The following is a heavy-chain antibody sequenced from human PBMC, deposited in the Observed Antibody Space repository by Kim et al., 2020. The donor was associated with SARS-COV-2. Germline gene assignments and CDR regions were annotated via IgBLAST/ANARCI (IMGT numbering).Heavy chain of an antibody. Sequence: GGSLRLSCVTSGVYVIHWARQAPGKGLGRVVAMSSAGVSKYFAAFVTDRFTIRSADSRNTVWLPLNIERDEDSAMYYCATDGGTSGRSGYFDY. V-gene: IGHV3-30*04. D-gene: IGHD3-3*01. CDR3: ATDGGTSGRSGYFDY. CDR2: MSSAGVSK. CDR1: GVYV. J-gene: IGHJ5*01.